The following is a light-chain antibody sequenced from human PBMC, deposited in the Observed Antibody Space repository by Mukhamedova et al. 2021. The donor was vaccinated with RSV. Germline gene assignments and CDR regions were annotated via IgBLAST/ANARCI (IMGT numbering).Light chain of an antibody. J-gene: IGKJ1*01. CDR3: QYYNDYSWA. CDR2: KAS. V-gene: IGKV1-5*03. Sequence: SQSISSWLAWYQQKPGKAPKLLIYKASRLEGGVPSRFSGSGFGTEFSLTIRSLQPDDFATYFCQYYNDYSWAFGQGTKVEIK. CDR1: QSISSW.